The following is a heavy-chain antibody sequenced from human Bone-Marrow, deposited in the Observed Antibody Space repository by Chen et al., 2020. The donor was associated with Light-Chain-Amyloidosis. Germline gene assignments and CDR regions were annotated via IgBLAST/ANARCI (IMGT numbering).Heavy chain of an antibody. CDR2: INHSGST. CDR1: GGSFSGYY. D-gene: IGHD1-26*01. CDR3: ARVREVTRSGSLDY. J-gene: IGHJ4*02. V-gene: IGHV4-34*01. Sequence: QVQLQQWGAGLLKPSETLSLTCAVYGGSFSGYYWSWIRQPPGKGLEWIGEINHSGSTNYNPSLKSRVTISVDTSKNQFSLKLSSVTAADTAVYYCARVREVTRSGSLDYWGQGTLVTVSS.